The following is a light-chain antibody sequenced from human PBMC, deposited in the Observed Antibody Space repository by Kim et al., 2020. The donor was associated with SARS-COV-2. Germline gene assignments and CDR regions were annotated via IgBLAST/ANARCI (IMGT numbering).Light chain of an antibody. CDR2: GAS. Sequence: SPGESATLSCRASQSVSSSYLAWYQPKPGQAPRLLIYGASSRATGIPDRFSGSGSGTDFTLTISRLEPEDFAVYYCQQYGSSPWTFGQGTKVDIK. CDR3: QQYGSSPWT. J-gene: IGKJ1*01. V-gene: IGKV3-20*01. CDR1: QSVSSSY.